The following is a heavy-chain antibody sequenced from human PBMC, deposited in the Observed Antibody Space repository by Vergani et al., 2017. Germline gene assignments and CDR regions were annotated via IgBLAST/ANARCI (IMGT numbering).Heavy chain of an antibody. CDR2: ISGSGGNT. J-gene: IGHJ4*02. D-gene: IGHD2-2*01. Sequence: EVQLLESGGNLIQPGGSLRLSCGASGFTFSSYAMTWVRLAPGKGLQWVSAISGSGGNTFYTDSVKGRFTISRDNSKNMLYLQMDSLRPEDTAMFYCVKDRGASIGFDDWGQGTQVTVSS. CDR1: GFTFSSYA. V-gene: IGHV3-23*01. CDR3: VKDRGASIGFDD.